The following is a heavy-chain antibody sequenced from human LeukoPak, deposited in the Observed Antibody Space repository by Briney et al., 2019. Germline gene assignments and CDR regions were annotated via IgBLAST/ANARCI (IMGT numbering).Heavy chain of an antibody. V-gene: IGHV1-46*01. CDR1: GYTFTCYY. CDR2: INPSGGST. D-gene: IGHD3-22*01. CDR3: ARVEYYYDSSGYQYYFDY. Sequence: ASVKVSCKASGYTFTCYYMHWVRQAPGQGLEWMGIINPSGGSTSYAQKFQGRVTMTRDTSTSTVYMELSSLRSEDTAVYYCARVEYYYDSSGYQYYFDYWGQGTLVTVSS. J-gene: IGHJ4*02.